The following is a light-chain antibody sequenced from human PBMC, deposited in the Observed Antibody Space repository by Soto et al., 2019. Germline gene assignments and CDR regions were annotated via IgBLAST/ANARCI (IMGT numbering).Light chain of an antibody. CDR3: SSYTSSSTYV. CDR1: SSDIGGYNY. V-gene: IGLV2-14*01. CDR2: EVS. Sequence: QSALTQPPSASGSPGQSVTISCTGGSSDIGGYNYVSWYQQRPGKVPRLIIYEVSNRPSGVSNRFSGSKSGITASLTISGLQAEDEADYYCSSYTSSSTYVFGTGTKVTVL. J-gene: IGLJ1*01.